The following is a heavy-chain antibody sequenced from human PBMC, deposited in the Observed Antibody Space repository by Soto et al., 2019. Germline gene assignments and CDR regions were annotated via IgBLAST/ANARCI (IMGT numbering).Heavy chain of an antibody. CDR2: ISGSGGSI. CDR1: GFIFSSCA. V-gene: IGHV3-23*01. CDR3: AKGEKITIFGVVTASDAFDI. J-gene: IGHJ3*02. Sequence: GGSLRLSCSASGFIFSSCAMNWVRQAPGKGLEWVSAISGSGGSIYYADSVKGRFTISRDNSKNTLYLQMNSLRAEDTAVYYCAKGEKITIFGVVTASDAFDIWGQGTMVTVSS. D-gene: IGHD3-3*01.